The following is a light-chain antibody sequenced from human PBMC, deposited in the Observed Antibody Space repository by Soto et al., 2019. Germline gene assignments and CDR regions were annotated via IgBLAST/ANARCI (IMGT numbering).Light chain of an antibody. V-gene: IGLV2-14*01. J-gene: IGLJ1*01. CDR1: SSDIGGYNY. CDR3: TAFSSISPHV. Sequence: QSVLTQPASVSGSPGQSITISCTGTSSDIGGYNYVSWYQQHPGKVPKLMIYDVSNRPSGVSNRFSGSKSGNTASLTISGLQAEVDTDYSTTAFSSISPHVFVT. CDR2: DVS.